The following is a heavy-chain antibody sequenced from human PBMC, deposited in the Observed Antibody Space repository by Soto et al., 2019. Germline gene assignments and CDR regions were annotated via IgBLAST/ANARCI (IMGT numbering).Heavy chain of an antibody. CDR2: IYYTGST. CDR3: ARGRHWLDY. CDR1: GACSSSRPYY. V-gene: IGHV4-61*03. Sequence: SLPLSHTCSVAGACSSSRPYYRCWIRQPPGKGLEWIGYIYYTGSTNYNPSLKSRVTISVDTSKNHFTLILSSVTAADTAVYYCARGRHWLDYWGPGFLVTVSS. J-gene: IGHJ4*02. D-gene: IGHD6-19*01.